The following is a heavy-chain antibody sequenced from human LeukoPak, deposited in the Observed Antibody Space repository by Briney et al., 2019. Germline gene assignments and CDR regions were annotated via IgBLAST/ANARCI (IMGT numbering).Heavy chain of an antibody. CDR3: ARRTTWDILTGEGPSWFDP. CDR2: IYYSGST. V-gene: IGHV4-39*01. D-gene: IGHD3-9*01. Sequence: PSETLSLTCTVSGGSISSSSYYWGWIRQPPGKGLEWIGSIYYSGSTYYNPSLKSRVTISVDTSKNQFSLKLSSVTAADTAVYYCARRTTWDILTGEGPSWFDPWGQGTLVTVSS. J-gene: IGHJ5*02. CDR1: GGSISSSSYY.